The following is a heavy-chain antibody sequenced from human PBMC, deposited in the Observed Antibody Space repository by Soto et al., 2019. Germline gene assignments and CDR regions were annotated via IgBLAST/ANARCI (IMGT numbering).Heavy chain of an antibody. V-gene: IGHV3-11*01. J-gene: IGHJ6*02. Sequence: PGGSLRLSCAASGFTFSDYYMTWIRQAPGKGLEWVSYIRSSGNTIYYADSVKGRFTISRDNAKNSLYLQMNSLRAEDTAVYYCARQSTLRFLSMDVWGQGNTVTVSS. CDR1: GFTFSDYY. CDR2: IRSSGNTI. D-gene: IGHD3-3*01. CDR3: ARQSTLRFLSMDV.